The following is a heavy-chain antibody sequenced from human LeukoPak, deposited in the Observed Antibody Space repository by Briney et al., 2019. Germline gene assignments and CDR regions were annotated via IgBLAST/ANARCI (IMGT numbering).Heavy chain of an antibody. CDR1: GFTFSSYW. J-gene: IGHJ4*02. CDR3: ARDRRGWSDY. D-gene: IGHD6-19*01. CDR2: INQDGSEK. V-gene: IGHV3-7*01. Sequence: PEGSLRLSCAASGFTFSSYWMSWVRQAPGKGLEWVANINQDGSEKYYLDSVKGRFTISRDNAKNSLYLQMNSLRAEDKAVYYCARDRRGWSDYWGQGTLVTVSS.